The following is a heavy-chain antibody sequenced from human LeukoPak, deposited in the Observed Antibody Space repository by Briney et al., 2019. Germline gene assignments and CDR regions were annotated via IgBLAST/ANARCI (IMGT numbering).Heavy chain of an antibody. CDR2: ISGSGGST. V-gene: IGHV3-23*01. Sequence: PGGSLRLSCAASGFTFSSYATSWVRQAPGKGLEWVSAISGSGGSTYYADSVKGRFTISRDNSKNTLYLQMNSLRAEDTAVYYCAKVPLDKYGSYGSLPFRYYFDYWGQGTLVTVSS. J-gene: IGHJ4*02. CDR3: AKVPLDKYGSYGSLPFRYYFDY. D-gene: IGHD1-26*01. CDR1: GFTFSSYA.